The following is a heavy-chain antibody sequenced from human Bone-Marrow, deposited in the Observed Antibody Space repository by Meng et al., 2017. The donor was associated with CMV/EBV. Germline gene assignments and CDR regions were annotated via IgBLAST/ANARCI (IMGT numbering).Heavy chain of an antibody. J-gene: IGHJ1*01. CDR3: ARESENWNSK. CDR1: GYTFTGYY. V-gene: IGHV1-2*02. Sequence: ASVKVSCKASGYTFTGYYMHWVRQAPGQGLEWMGWINPNSGGTNYAQKFQGRVTMTRDTSISTAYMELSRLRSDDPSVYYCARESENWNSKWGQGTLVTVSS. D-gene: IGHD1-7*01. CDR2: INPNSGGT.